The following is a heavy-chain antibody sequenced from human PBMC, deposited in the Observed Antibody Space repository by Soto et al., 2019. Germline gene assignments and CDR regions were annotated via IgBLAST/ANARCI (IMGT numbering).Heavy chain of an antibody. Sequence: ASVKVSCKASGYTFTSYGISWVRQAPGQGLEWMGWISAYNGNTNYAQKLQGRVTMTTDTSTSTAYMELRSLRSDDTAVYYCARLRLGTYYYYGMDVWGQGTTVTVSS. D-gene: IGHD1-1*01. CDR3: ARLRLGTYYYYGMDV. V-gene: IGHV1-18*04. CDR1: GYTFTSYG. J-gene: IGHJ6*02. CDR2: ISAYNGNT.